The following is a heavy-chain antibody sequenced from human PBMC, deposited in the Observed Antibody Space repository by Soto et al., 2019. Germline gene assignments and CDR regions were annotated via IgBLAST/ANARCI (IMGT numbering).Heavy chain of an antibody. CDR3: ARHGSGSYYNNLFDP. CDR1: GGSISSSTYY. Sequence: SETLSLTCTVSGGSISSSTYYWGWIRQPPGKGLEWIGSIYYSGSTYYNPSLKSRVTISVDTSKNQFSLKLSSVTVADTAVYYCARHGSGSYYNNLFDPWGQGTLVTVS. D-gene: IGHD3-10*01. V-gene: IGHV4-39*01. CDR2: IYYSGST. J-gene: IGHJ5*02.